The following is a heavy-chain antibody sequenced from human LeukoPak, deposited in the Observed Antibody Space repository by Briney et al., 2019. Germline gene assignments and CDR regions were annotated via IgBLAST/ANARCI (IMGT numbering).Heavy chain of an antibody. CDR3: ARRSHYYDSSGYLNWFDP. V-gene: IGHV4-34*01. D-gene: IGHD3-22*01. CDR2: INHSGST. Sequence: SETLSLTCAVYGGSFSGYYWSWIRQPPGKGLEWIGEINHSGSTNYNPSLKSQVTISVDTSKNQFSLKLSSVTAADTAVYYCARRSHYYDSSGYLNWFDPWGQGTLVTVSS. J-gene: IGHJ5*02. CDR1: GGSFSGYY.